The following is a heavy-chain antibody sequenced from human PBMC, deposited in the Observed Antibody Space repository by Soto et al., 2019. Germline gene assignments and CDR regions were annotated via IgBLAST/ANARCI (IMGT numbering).Heavy chain of an antibody. CDR3: ARDRRLVAAAGTGVNYYYYRRDD. V-gene: IGHV1-46*01. CDR2: INPSGGST. CDR1: GYTFTSYY. D-gene: IGHD6-13*01. J-gene: IGHJ6*02. Sequence: ASVKVSCKASGYTFTSYYMHWVRQAPGQGLEWMGIINPSGGSTSYAQKFQGRVTMTGDTSTSTVYMELSSLRSEDTAVYYCARDRRLVAAAGTGVNYYYYRRDDWG.